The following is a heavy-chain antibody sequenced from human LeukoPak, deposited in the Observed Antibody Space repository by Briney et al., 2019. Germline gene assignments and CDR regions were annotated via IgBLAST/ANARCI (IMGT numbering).Heavy chain of an antibody. CDR2: ISAYNGNT. V-gene: IGHV1-18*01. CDR3: ARWDLNLDAFDI. CDR1: GYTFTSYG. J-gene: IGHJ3*02. Sequence: ASVKVSCKASGYTFTSYGISWVRQAPGQGLEWMGWISAYNGNTNYAQKLQGRVTMTTDTSTNTAYTELRSLRSDDTVVYYCARWDLNLDAFDIWGQGTMVTVSS. D-gene: IGHD1-26*01.